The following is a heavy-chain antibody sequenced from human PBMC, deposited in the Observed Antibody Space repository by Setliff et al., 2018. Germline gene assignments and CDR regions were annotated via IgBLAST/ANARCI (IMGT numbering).Heavy chain of an antibody. J-gene: IGHJ6*03. D-gene: IGHD1-26*01. V-gene: IGHV4-59*01. CDR3: ARAPPNRYSGSYEYFYMDV. Sequence: ETLSLTCTVSDVSISGYYWSWIRQPPGKGLEWIGYVHYSGDSNYNPSLKSRVTMSVDTSKNQFSLNLRSVTAADTAVYYCARAPPNRYSGSYEYFYMDVWGKGTTVTVSS. CDR2: VHYSGDS. CDR1: DVSISGYY.